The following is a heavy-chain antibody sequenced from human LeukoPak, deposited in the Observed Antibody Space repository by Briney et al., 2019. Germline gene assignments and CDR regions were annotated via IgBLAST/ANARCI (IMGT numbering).Heavy chain of an antibody. CDR3: AKDLSEWDSYGSYFDY. Sequence: PGGSLRLSCAASGSTFSSYAMSWVRQAPGKGLEWVSAISGSGGSTYYADSVKGRFTISRDNSKNTLYLQMNSLRAEDTAVYYCAKDLSEWDSYGSYFDYWGQGTLVTVSS. D-gene: IGHD5-18*01. CDR1: GSTFSSYA. V-gene: IGHV3-23*01. CDR2: ISGSGGST. J-gene: IGHJ4*02.